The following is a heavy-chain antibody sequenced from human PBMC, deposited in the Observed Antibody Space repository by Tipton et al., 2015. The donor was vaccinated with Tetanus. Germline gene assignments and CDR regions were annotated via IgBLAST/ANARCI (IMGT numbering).Heavy chain of an antibody. CDR2: VLNSGKT. D-gene: IGHD3-10*01. CDR1: GGSLSSGAYH. J-gene: IGHJ4*02. Sequence: LRLSCAVSGGSLSSGAYHWTWIRQPPGRGLESIGYVLNSGKTYCHPSLRRRVIISLDRSKSQFSLKLTSVTAADTAVYYCARFLSFGSGTYGARWGQGALVTVSS. V-gene: IGHV4-30-2*01. CDR3: ARFLSFGSGTYGAR.